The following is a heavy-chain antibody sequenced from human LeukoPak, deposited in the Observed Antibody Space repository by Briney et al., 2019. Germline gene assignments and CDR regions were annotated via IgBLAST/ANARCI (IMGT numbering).Heavy chain of an antibody. V-gene: IGHV4-39*01. J-gene: IGHJ5*02. CDR2: IYYSQST. CDR3: AKRALGGAWFDP. CDR1: RGSISSSRYC. Sequence: SEKLSLTCAVTRGSISSSRYCWAWIRQPPGKGLERIGSIYYSQSTYYNPSLKCRVTISVDTSKNQCSLKLSSVTAADTAVYYCAKRALGGAWFDPWGQGTLFTVSS. D-gene: IGHD3-16*01.